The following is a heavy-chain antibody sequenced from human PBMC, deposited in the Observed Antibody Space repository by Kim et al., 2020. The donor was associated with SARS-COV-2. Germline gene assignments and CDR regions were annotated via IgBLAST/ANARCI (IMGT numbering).Heavy chain of an antibody. CDR2: IKQDGSEK. Sequence: GGSLRLSCAASGFTFSSYWMSWVRQAPGKGLEWVANIKQDGSEKYYVDSVKGRFTISRDNAKNSLYLQMNSLRAEDTAVYYCESTLSFDLEWLLSGMDVWGQGTTVTVSS. CDR1: GFTFSSYW. CDR3: ESTLSFDLEWLLSGMDV. D-gene: IGHD3-3*01. J-gene: IGHJ6*02. V-gene: IGHV3-7*01.